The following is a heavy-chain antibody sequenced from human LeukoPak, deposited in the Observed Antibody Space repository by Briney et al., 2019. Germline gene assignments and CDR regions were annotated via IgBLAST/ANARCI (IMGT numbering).Heavy chain of an antibody. CDR2: ISYDGSNK. V-gene: IGHV3-30*09. D-gene: IGHD2-2*02. CDR3: ARANTPFADY. Sequence: GGSLRLSCAASGFTFSSYDMHWVRQAPGKGLEWVAVISYDGSNKYYADSVKGRFAISRDNSKNTVYLQMNSLRVEDTAVYYCARANTPFADYWGQGALVTVSS. CDR1: GFTFSSYD. J-gene: IGHJ4*02.